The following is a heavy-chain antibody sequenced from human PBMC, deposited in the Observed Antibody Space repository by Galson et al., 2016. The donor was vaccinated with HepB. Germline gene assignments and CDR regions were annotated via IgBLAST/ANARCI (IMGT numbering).Heavy chain of an antibody. V-gene: IGHV3-23*01. Sequence: SLRLSCAASGFTFSNYAVSWVRQAPGKGLEWVSLITGSGSSTYYADSVKGRFTISRDNTRNTLYLQMNSLRTEDTAVYYWAKLPRFGVDSWGQGTLVTVSS. CDR3: AKLPRFGVDS. J-gene: IGHJ4*02. CDR1: GFTFSNYA. CDR2: ITGSGSST. D-gene: IGHD3-10*01.